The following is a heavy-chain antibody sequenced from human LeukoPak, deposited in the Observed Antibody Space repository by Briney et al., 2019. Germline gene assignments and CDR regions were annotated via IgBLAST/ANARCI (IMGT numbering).Heavy chain of an antibody. CDR2: ISSSGSTI. CDR1: GFTFSSHE. D-gene: IGHD2-15*01. CDR3: ARDRMYSCTGGSCYFAY. V-gene: IGHV3-48*03. J-gene: IGHJ4*02. Sequence: PGGSLRLSCAASGFTFSSHEMSCVRQAPGKGLEWVSYISSSGSTIYYADSVKGRFTISRDNAKNSLYLQMNSLRAEDTAVYYCARDRMYSCTGGSCYFAYCGQGTLVTVS.